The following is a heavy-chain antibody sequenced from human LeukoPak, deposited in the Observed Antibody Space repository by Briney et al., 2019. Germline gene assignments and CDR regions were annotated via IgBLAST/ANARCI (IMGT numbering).Heavy chain of an antibody. J-gene: IGHJ4*02. CDR1: GFAFSRYG. CDR3: AKAQGYLDY. V-gene: IGHV3-23*01. Sequence: GGSLRLSCAASGFAFSRYGIVWVRQAPGRGLEWVSGISGSGGNTYYGDSVKGRFTISRDNSKNTVYLQMNSLIAEDTAVYYCAKAQGYLDYWGQGTLATVSS. CDR2: ISGSGGNT.